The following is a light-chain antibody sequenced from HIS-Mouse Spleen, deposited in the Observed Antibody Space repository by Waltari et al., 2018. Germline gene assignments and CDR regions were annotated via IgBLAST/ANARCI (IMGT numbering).Light chain of an antibody. CDR3: QQYNNWPPLQTLT. V-gene: IGKV3D-15*03. Sequence: EIVMTQSPATLSVSPGERATPSCRASQSVSSNLAWYPQKPGQAPRLLIYGASITATGMPTRFSASGSGTEFTLTISILQSADFAVYYCQQYNNWPPLQTLTFGGGTKVEIK. J-gene: IGKJ4*01. CDR1: QSVSSN. CDR2: GAS.